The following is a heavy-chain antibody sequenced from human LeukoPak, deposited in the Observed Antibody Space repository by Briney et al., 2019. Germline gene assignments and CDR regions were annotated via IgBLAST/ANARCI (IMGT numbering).Heavy chain of an antibody. CDR3: SRDRVLRQYYYYGMDV. J-gene: IGHJ6*02. D-gene: IGHD3-3*01. CDR2: IIPIIGIA. V-gene: IGHV1-69*04. CDR1: GGTFSSYV. Sequence: SVKVSCKASGGTFSSYVISWVRQAPGQGLEWMGRIIPIIGIANNAQKFWGGVTTTADKFTRTSYMGQCSPRSEETAVYYCSRDRVLRQYYYYGMDVWGQGTTVTVSS.